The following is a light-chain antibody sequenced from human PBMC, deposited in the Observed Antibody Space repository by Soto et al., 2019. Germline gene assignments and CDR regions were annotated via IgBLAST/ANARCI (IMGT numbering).Light chain of an antibody. CDR3: KQYSWHPFTVT. CDR2: DAC. J-gene: IGKJ4*01. Sequence: EIVMTQSPATLSVSPGERATLSCRASQSVSSNLAWYQQKPGQAPRLLIYDACTRATGIPARFSGSGSGTEYTHTISSLQSEDSAVYYCKQYSWHPFTVTFGGGTKVEIK. V-gene: IGKV3-15*01. CDR1: QSVSSN.